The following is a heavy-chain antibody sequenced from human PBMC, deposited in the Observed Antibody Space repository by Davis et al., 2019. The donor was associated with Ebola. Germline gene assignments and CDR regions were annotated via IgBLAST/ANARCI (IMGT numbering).Heavy chain of an antibody. D-gene: IGHD2-21*01. CDR3: ARGGVAYSDLDY. J-gene: IGHJ4*02. CDR2: MNPNSGNT. V-gene: IGHV1-8*01. Sequence: ASVPVSCKTSGGTFTNYAVNWVRQAPGQGLEWMGWMNPNSGNTGYAQKFQGRVTMTRENSMSTAYMELSSLRSEDTAVYFCARGGVAYSDLDYWGQGTLVAVSS. CDR1: GGTFTNYA.